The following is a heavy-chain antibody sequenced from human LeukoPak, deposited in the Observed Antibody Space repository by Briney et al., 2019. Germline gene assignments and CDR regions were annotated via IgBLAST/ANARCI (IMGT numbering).Heavy chain of an antibody. CDR2: INPSGGST. Sequence: GASVKVSCKASGYTFTSYYMHRVRQAPGQGLEWMGIINPSGGSTSYAQKFQGRVTMTRDTSTSTVYMELSSLRSEDTAVYYCARGGPEWLDPGSQEYYYGMDVWGQGTTVTVSS. D-gene: IGHD3-3*01. CDR3: ARGGPEWLDPGSQEYYYGMDV. J-gene: IGHJ6*02. CDR1: GYTFTSYY. V-gene: IGHV1-46*01.